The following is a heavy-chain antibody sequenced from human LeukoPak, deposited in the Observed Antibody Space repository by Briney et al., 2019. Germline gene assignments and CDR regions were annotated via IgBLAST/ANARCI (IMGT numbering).Heavy chain of an antibody. D-gene: IGHD5-18*01. CDR1: GFTFSSYS. V-gene: IGHV3-48*04. CDR3: ARYSYGYSFID. Sequence: GGSLRLSCAASGFTFSSYSMNWVRQAPGKGLEWVSYISSSSSTIYYADSVKGRFTISRDNAKNSLYLQMNSLRAEDTAVYYCARYSYGYSFIDWGQGTLVTVSS. J-gene: IGHJ4*02. CDR2: ISSSSSTI.